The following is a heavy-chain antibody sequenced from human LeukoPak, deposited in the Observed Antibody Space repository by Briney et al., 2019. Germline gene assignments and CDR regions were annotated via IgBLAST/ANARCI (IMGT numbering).Heavy chain of an antibody. CDR2: MVPFVGLA. V-gene: IGHV1-69*04. Sequence: GASVKVSCKTSGHTVNNYAINWVRQAPGQGLEWMGRMVPFVGLANYAQNFQGRITITADKSATTATSTAYMELSSLKSEDTAVYYCARDVYPLFDSSSIQPYSFDFWGQGTLVSVSS. CDR1: GHTVNNYA. J-gene: IGHJ4*02. CDR3: ARDVYPLFDSSSIQPYSFDF. D-gene: IGHD3-22*01.